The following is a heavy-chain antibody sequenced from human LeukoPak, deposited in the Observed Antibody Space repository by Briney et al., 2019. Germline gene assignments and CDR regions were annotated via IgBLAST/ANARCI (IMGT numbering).Heavy chain of an antibody. CDR1: GFTFSTYG. J-gene: IGHJ5*02. Sequence: GGSLRLSCAASGFTFSTYGMYWVRQAPGKGLEWVAFIRYDGSNKYYADSVKGRFTISRDNSKNTLYLQMNSLRVEDTAVYYCAKDYNILTCYYVNWFDPWGQGTLVTVSS. V-gene: IGHV3-30*02. CDR2: IRYDGSNK. D-gene: IGHD3-9*01. CDR3: AKDYNILTCYYVNWFDP.